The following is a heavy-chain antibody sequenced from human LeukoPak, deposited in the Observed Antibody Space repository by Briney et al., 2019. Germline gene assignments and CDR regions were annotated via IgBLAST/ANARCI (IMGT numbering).Heavy chain of an antibody. CDR2: ISYDGSNK. J-gene: IGHJ4*02. D-gene: IGHD3-22*01. Sequence: GGSLRRSCAASGFTCSSYAMHWVRQAPGKGLEWVAVISYDGSNKYYADSVKGRFTISRDNSKNTLYLQMNSLRAEDTAVYYCAREGDSSGYSSFDYWGQGTLVTVSS. V-gene: IGHV3-30*04. CDR1: GFTCSSYA. CDR3: AREGDSSGYSSFDY.